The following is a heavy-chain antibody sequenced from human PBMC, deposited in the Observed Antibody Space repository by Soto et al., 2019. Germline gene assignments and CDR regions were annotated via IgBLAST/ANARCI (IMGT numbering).Heavy chain of an antibody. V-gene: IGHV4-59*01. J-gene: IGHJ5*02. CDR2: IYFSGST. D-gene: IGHD3-10*01. CDR1: NGSIGGFY. Sequence: SETLSLTCSISNGSIGGFYWNWIRQSPEKGLEWIGQIYFSGSTIYSPSFQSRVTLSVDSSKSQVALRLTSVTTADTAVYFCARASGLSIYNWFDPWGQGILVTVSS. CDR3: ARASGLSIYNWFDP.